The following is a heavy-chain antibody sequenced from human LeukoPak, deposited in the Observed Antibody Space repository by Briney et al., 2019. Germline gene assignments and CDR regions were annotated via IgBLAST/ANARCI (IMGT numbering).Heavy chain of an antibody. D-gene: IGHD5-18*01. V-gene: IGHV4-39*01. Sequence: SETLSLTCTISAASISSSNHHWGWIRQSPGKGLEWIGSIYSGRTFYYNPSLNSRVTISVVTSDQFTLQLNSVTAADTAVYYCATIHYYHGMDVWGQGTTVTVSS. CDR3: ATIHYYHGMDV. J-gene: IGHJ6*02. CDR2: IYSGRTF. CDR1: AASISSSNHH.